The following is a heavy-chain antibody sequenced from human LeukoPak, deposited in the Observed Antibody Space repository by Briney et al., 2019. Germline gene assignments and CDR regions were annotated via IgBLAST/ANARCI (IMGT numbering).Heavy chain of an antibody. CDR2: INHSGST. D-gene: IGHD6-19*01. CDR3: ARVIGAVAGRAVTGYWYFDL. Sequence: PSETLSLTCAVYGGSFSGYYWSWIRQPPGKGLEWIGEINHSGSTNYNPSLKSRVTISVDTSKNQFSLKLSSVIAADTAVYYCARVIGAVAGRAVTGYWYFDLWGRGTLVTVSS. V-gene: IGHV4-34*01. CDR1: GGSFSGYY. J-gene: IGHJ2*01.